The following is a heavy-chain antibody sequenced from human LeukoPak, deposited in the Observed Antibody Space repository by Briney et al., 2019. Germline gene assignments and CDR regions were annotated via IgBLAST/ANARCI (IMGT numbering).Heavy chain of an antibody. CDR2: ISTTSNTI. J-gene: IGHJ4*02. D-gene: IGHD5-18*01. CDR1: GFTFTGYS. CDR3: ARVDTVMAYYFDL. V-gene: IGHV3-48*01. Sequence: GGSLRLSCGASGFTFTGYSMSWIRQAPGKGLQWVSFISTTSNTIYYADSVKGRFTISRDNSKNSLYLQMNSLRAENTAVYYCARVDTVMAYYFDLWGQGTLVTVSS.